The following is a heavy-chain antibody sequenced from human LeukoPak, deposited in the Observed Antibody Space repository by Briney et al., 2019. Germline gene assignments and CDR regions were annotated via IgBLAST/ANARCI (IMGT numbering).Heavy chain of an antibody. J-gene: IGHJ3*02. CDR2: ISSSSSYI. V-gene: IGHV3-21*01. CDR3: ARDIEYSSSPDAFDI. CDR1: GFTFSTYS. D-gene: IGHD6-6*01. Sequence: GGSLRLSCAASGFTFSTYSMTWVRQAPGKGLEWVSSISSSSSYIYYADSVKGRFTISRDNAKNSLYLQMNSLRAEDTAVYYCARDIEYSSSPDAFDIRGQGTMVTVSS.